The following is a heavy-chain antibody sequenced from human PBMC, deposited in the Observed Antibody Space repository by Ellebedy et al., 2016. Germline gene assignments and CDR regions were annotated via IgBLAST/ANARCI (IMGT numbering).Heavy chain of an antibody. J-gene: IGHJ4*02. CDR2: IVFSGTAT. CDR3: TRVLDGNYGRTDY. Sequence: GESLKISXAASGFTVSSNYMTWVRQAPGKGLEWVATIVFSGTATYYSDSLKGRFIVSRDNAKNTLYLQMNSLRGEDTAVYFCTRVLDGNYGRTDYWGQGTLVTVSS. CDR1: GFTVSSNY. D-gene: IGHD1-7*01. V-gene: IGHV3-53*01.